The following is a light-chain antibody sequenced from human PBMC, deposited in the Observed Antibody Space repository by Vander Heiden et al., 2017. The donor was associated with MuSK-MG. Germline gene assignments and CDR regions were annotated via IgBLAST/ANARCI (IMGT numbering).Light chain of an antibody. V-gene: IGKV1-33*01. CDR1: QDISNY. CDR3: QRYDSHPPMYT. CDR2: DAS. Sequence: DIQMTQSPSSLSASVGDRVTITCQASQDISNYLNWYQQKPGKAPKLLIYDASTLETEVPSRFSGSGSGTDFTFTISSLQPEDIATYNCQRYDSHPPMYTFGRGTKVEIK. J-gene: IGKJ2*01.